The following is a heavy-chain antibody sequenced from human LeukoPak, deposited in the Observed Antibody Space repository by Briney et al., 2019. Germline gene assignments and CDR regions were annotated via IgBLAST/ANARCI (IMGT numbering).Heavy chain of an antibody. D-gene: IGHD2-2*01. V-gene: IGHV3-21*01. CDR1: GFTFSSYN. Sequence: GGSLRLSCAASGFTFSSYNMNWVRQAPGKGLEWVSSIRRSTSDIDYSDSVKGRFTISRDNAKNSLFLQMSRLTAEDTAVYYCAREWGGCSSSSCAMDYWGQGTLVTVSS. CDR3: AREWGGCSSSSCAMDY. CDR2: IRRSTSDI. J-gene: IGHJ4*02.